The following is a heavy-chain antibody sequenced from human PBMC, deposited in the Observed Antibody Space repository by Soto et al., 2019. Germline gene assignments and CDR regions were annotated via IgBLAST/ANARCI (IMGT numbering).Heavy chain of an antibody. CDR1: GGSISSGGYY. CDR2: IYYSRST. J-gene: IGHJ6*02. CDR3: ARDLIYGSGSYYNGPYYYYGMDV. D-gene: IGHD3-10*01. V-gene: IGHV4-31*03. Sequence: SETLCLTCTVSGGSISSGGYYWSWIRQHPGKGLEWIGYIYYSRSTYYNPSLKSRVTISVDTSKNQFSLKLSSVTAADTAVYYCARDLIYGSGSYYNGPYYYYGMDVWGQGTAVTVSS.